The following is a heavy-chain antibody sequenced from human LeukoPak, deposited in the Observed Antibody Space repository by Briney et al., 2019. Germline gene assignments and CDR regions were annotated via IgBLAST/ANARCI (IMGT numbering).Heavy chain of an antibody. CDR3: ARGEGEIAAALFDY. D-gene: IGHD6-13*01. V-gene: IGHV1-69*01. CDR1: GGTFSSYA. J-gene: IGHJ4*02. CDR2: IIPIFGTA. Sequence: SVKVSCKASGGTFSSYAISWVRQAPGQGLEWMGGIIPIFGTANYAQKFQGRVTITADESTSTAYMELSSLRSEDTAVYYWARGEGEIAAALFDYWGQGTLVTVSS.